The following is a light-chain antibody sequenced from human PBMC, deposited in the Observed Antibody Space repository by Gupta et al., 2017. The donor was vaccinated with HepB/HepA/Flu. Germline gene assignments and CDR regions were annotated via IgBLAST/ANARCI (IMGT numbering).Light chain of an antibody. CDR3: LQHNSYPYT. V-gene: IGKV1-17*01. J-gene: IGKJ2*01. Sequence: EIQMSQYPSSLSASVGDRVTITCRASQGIRNDLDWYQQKPGKSPKRLIYAASSLQSGVPPRFSGSGSGTEFTLTISSLQPEDFATYYCLQHNSYPYTFGQGTKLEIK. CDR1: QGIRND. CDR2: AAS.